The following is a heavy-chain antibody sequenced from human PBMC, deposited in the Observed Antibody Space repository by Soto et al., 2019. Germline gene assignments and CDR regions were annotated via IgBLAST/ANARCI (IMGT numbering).Heavy chain of an antibody. CDR3: ARTSSLKGMDAYYYGMDV. V-gene: IGHV3-66*01. J-gene: IGHJ6*02. CDR1: GFTVSSNY. Sequence: EVQLVESGGGLVQPGGSLRLSCAASGFTVSSNYMSWVRQAPGKGLEWVSVIYSGGSTYYADSVKGRFTISRDNSKNTLYLHINSLRAEDTAVYYCARTSSLKGMDAYYYGMDVWGQGTTVTVSS. D-gene: IGHD3-10*01. CDR2: IYSGGST.